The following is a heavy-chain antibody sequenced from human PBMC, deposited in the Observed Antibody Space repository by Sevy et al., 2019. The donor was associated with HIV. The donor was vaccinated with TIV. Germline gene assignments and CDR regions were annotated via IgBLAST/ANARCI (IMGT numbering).Heavy chain of an antibody. CDR1: GFALSNYYA. J-gene: IGHJ6*02. D-gene: IGHD4-17*01. Sequence: QPGGSLRLSCAASGFALSNYYAMHWVRQAPGKGLEWVALISYDGSDKYYADSVKGRFTISRDNFKNTLYLQMNSLTTEDTAVYYCARPRANYVDHYFFYAMDVWGQGTTVTVSS. CDR2: ISYDGSDK. CDR3: ARPRANYVDHYFFYAMDV. V-gene: IGHV3-30-3*01.